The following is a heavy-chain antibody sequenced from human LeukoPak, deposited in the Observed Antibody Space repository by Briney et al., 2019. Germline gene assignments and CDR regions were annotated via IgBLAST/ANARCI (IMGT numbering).Heavy chain of an antibody. D-gene: IGHD3-10*01. Sequence: SETLSLTCTVSGGSISSYYWSWIRQPPGKGLEWIGYIYYSGSTNYNPSLKSRVTISVDTSRNQFSLKLSSVTAADTAVYYCARARTSKYGSGSYLYYYYYYMDVWGKGTTVTTSS. V-gene: IGHV4-59*01. J-gene: IGHJ6*03. CDR2: IYYSGST. CDR3: ARARTSKYGSGSYLYYYYYYMDV. CDR1: GGSISSYY.